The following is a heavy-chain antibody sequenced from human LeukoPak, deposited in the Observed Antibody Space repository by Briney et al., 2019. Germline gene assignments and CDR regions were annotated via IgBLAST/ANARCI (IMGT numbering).Heavy chain of an antibody. J-gene: IGHJ4*02. D-gene: IGHD1-26*01. CDR1: GGSISTYAYS. CDR3: AKLVQVGITGYYFDY. V-gene: IGHV4-39*07. CDR2: LYYGGTT. Sequence: PSETLSLTCNVSGGSISTYAYSWAWIRQPPGRGLEWIGSLYYGGTTYHNPSLRSRVTISVDTSKNQFSLKLNSVTAADTAVYYCAKLVQVGITGYYFDYWGQGTLVTVSS.